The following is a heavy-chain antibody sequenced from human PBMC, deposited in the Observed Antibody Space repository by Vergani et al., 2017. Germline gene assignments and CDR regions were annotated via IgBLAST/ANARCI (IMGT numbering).Heavy chain of an antibody. CDR2: IYPGDSDT. Sequence: EVQLVQSGAEVKKPGESLKISCKGSGYSFTSYWIGWVRQMPGKGLEWMGIIYPGDSDTRYSPSFQGQVTISADKSISTAYMQWSSLKASDTAMYYCARLDGRDGYIHDLSWEHDAFDIWGQGTMVTVSS. CDR1: GYSFTSYW. J-gene: IGHJ3*02. V-gene: IGHV5-51*01. D-gene: IGHD5-24*01. CDR3: ARLDGRDGYIHDLSWEHDAFDI.